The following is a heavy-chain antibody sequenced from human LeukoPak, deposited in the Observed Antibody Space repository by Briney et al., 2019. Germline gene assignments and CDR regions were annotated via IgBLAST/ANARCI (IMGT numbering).Heavy chain of an antibody. CDR2: INSDGSST. J-gene: IGHJ4*02. Sequence: GGSLRLSCAASGFTFSSYWMHWVRQAPGKGLVWVSRINSDGSSTGYADSVKGRFTISRDNAKNTLYLQMNSLRAEDTAVYYCARGPRGWELDYYFDYWGQGTLVTVSS. V-gene: IGHV3-74*01. CDR1: GFTFSSYW. D-gene: IGHD1-26*01. CDR3: ARGPRGWELDYYFDY.